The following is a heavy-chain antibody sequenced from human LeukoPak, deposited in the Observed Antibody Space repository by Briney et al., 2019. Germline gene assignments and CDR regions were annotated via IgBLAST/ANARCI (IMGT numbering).Heavy chain of an antibody. Sequence: ASVKVPCKASGYTFTGYYMHWVRQAPGQGLEWMGIINPSGGSTSYAQKFQGRVTMTRDTSTSTVYMDLSSLRSEDTALYYCARERFTGSSWQLYYFDYWGQGTLVTVSS. CDR2: INPSGGST. V-gene: IGHV1-46*01. CDR3: ARERFTGSSWQLYYFDY. CDR1: GYTFTGYY. D-gene: IGHD6-13*01. J-gene: IGHJ4*02.